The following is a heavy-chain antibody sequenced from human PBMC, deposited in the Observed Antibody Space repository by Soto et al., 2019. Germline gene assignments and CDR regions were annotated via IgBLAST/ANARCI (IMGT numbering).Heavy chain of an antibody. Sequence: ASVKVSCKASGYTFTSYDINWVRQATGQGLEWMGWMNPNNGNTNYSQKFQGRVTITRNTSTSTAYMELSSLRSEDTAVYYCARGPGGPDGPGDYWGQGTLVTVSS. CDR1: GYTFTSYD. CDR2: MNPNNGNT. V-gene: IGHV1-8*01. J-gene: IGHJ4*02. D-gene: IGHD2-15*01. CDR3: ARGPGGPDGPGDY.